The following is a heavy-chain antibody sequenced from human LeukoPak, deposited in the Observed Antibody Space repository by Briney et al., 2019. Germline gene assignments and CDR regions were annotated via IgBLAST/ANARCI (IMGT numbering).Heavy chain of an antibody. V-gene: IGHV4-39*01. Sequence: SETLSLTCTVSGGSISSSSYYWGWIRQPPGKGLEWIGSIYYSGSTYYNPSLKSRVTISVDTSKNQFSLKLSSVTAADTAVYYCARVLNYYGSGSYYNVFHYYYYYGMDAWGQGTTVTVSS. J-gene: IGHJ6*02. CDR1: GGSISSSSYY. CDR3: ARVLNYYGSGSYYNVFHYYYYYGMDA. CDR2: IYYSGST. D-gene: IGHD3-10*01.